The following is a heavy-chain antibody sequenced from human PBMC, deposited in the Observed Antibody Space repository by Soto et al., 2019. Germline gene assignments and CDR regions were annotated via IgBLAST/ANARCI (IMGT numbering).Heavy chain of an antibody. CDR2: INPDSGVT. Sequence: VQLVQSGAEVKKPGASVEVSCKASGYTFSAYYIHWVRQAPGQGLEWMGWINPDSGVTNYAQKFQDRVTMTRDTSISTAYMELDRLESDDTAVYYCASIGGFARELVAWGQGTLVTVSS. CDR1: GYTFSAYY. D-gene: IGHD3-16*01. CDR3: ASIGGFARELVA. J-gene: IGHJ5*02. V-gene: IGHV1-2*02.